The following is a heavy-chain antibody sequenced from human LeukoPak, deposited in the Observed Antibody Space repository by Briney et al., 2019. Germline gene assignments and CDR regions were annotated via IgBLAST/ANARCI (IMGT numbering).Heavy chain of an antibody. Sequence: GGSLRLSCAASGFTFSSYSMNWVRQAPGKGLEWVSSISSSSSYIYYADSVKGRFTISRDNAKNSLYLQMNGLRAEDTAVYYCARDPSYSNHHNYYYYMDVWGKGTTVTVSS. J-gene: IGHJ6*03. V-gene: IGHV3-21*01. CDR2: ISSSSSYI. CDR1: GFTFSSYS. CDR3: ARDPSYSNHHNYYYYMDV. D-gene: IGHD4-11*01.